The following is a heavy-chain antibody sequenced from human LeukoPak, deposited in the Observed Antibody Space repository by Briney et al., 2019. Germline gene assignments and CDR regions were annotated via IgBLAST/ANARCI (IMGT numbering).Heavy chain of an antibody. CDR2: ISAYNGNT. V-gene: IGHV1-18*01. D-gene: IGHD2-2*01. Sequence: ASVKVSCKASDYTFTSYGISWVRQAPGQGLEWMGWISAYNGNTNYAQKLQGRVTMTTDTSTSTAYMELRSLRSDDTAVYYCARVTGGPAAIFDQSYYYYYYGMDVWGQGTTVTVSS. CDR3: ARVTGGPAAIFDQSYYYYYYGMDV. CDR1: DYTFTSYG. J-gene: IGHJ6*02.